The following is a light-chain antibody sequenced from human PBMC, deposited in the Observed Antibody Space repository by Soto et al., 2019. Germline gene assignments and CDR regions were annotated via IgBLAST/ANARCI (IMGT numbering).Light chain of an antibody. Sequence: IVLTQSPGTLSLSPGERATLSCRASQDLNTRYSAWYQQKRGQPPSLLIFATSTRASGILDRFSGSGSGRDFTLTISRLEPEDSAVYFCQQYDTSARYIFGQGTSLDIK. J-gene: IGKJ2*01. CDR3: QQYDTSARYI. V-gene: IGKV3-20*01. CDR2: ATS. CDR1: QDLNTRY.